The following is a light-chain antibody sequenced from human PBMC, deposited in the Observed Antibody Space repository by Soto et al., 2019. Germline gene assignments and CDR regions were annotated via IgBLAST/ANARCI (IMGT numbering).Light chain of an antibody. J-gene: IGLJ2*01. CDR1: SGHSSYA. Sequence: QPVLTQSPSASASLGASVKLTCTLSSGHSSYAIASHQQQPEKGPRYLMKLNSDGSHSKGDGIPDRFSGSSSGAERYLTISSLQSEDEADYYCQTWGTVVFGGGTKLTVL. CDR2: LNSDGSH. CDR3: QTWGTVV. V-gene: IGLV4-69*01.